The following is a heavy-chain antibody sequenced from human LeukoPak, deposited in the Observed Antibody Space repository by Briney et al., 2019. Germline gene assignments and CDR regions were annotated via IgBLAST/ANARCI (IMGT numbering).Heavy chain of an antibody. Sequence: GGSLRLSCAASGFTFSNYGMSWVRQAPGKGLEWVSAVSGNGGSSFYADSVKGRFTISRDNAKNSLYLQMDSLRAEDTAVYYCARDKDVGPTLLDYWGQGILVTVSS. CDR3: ARDKDVGPTLLDY. CDR2: VSGNGGSS. D-gene: IGHD1-26*01. V-gene: IGHV3-23*01. CDR1: GFTFSNYG. J-gene: IGHJ4*02.